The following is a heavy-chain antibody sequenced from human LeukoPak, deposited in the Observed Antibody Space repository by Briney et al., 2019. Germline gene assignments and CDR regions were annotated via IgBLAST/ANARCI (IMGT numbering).Heavy chain of an antibody. CDR3: ARVSGLPYYYYGMDV. V-gene: IGHV1-2*02. CDR2: INPNSGGT. J-gene: IGHJ6*02. Sequence: GASVKVSCKASGYTFTGYYMHWVRQAPGQGLEWMGWINPNSGGTNYAQKFQGRVTMTRDTSISTAYMELSRLRSDDTAVYYCARVSGLPYYYYGMDVWGQGTTVTVSS. CDR1: GYTFTGYY. D-gene: IGHD2-15*01.